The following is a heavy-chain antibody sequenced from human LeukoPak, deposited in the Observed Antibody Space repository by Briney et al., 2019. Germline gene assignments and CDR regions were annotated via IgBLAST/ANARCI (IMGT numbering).Heavy chain of an antibody. Sequence: SETLSLTCSVSGGSINSGSYYWSWIRQPVGKGLEWIGYIFHSGSTYYNPSLESRVTISIDRSENQFSLQLTSVTAADTAVYYCARSNLDIVVDPAALFWFDPWGQGTLVTVSS. CDR2: IFHSGST. CDR1: GGSINSGSYY. J-gene: IGHJ5*02. V-gene: IGHV4-30-2*01. CDR3: ARSNLDIVVDPAALFWFDP. D-gene: IGHD2-2*03.